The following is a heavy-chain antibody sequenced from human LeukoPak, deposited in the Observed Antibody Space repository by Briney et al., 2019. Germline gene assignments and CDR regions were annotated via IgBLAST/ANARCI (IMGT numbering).Heavy chain of an antibody. V-gene: IGHV3-21*01. CDR2: ISTSGGYI. D-gene: IGHD1-26*01. CDR1: GFTFSSYS. J-gene: IGHJ4*02. CDR3: ARDLVLSRSVGASEQVDY. Sequence: GGSLRLFCAASGFTFSSYSMNWVRQAPGKGLEWVSSISTSGGYIYYGDSVKGRFTMSRDNAKNSLYLQMDSLRAEDTAVYYCARDLVLSRSVGASEQVDYWGQGTLVTVSS.